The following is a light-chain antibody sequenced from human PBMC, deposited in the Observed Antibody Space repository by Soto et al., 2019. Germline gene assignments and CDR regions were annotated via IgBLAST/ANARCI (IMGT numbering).Light chain of an antibody. CDR1: QGISSY. CDR3: QQLNSYPLLT. Sequence: DIQLTQSPSSLSASVGDRVTITCRASQGISSYLAWYQQKPGKAPKLLIYAASTLQSGVPSRFSGSGSGTEFTLTISSLQPEDFATYYCQQLNSYPLLTFGGGTKVDIK. V-gene: IGKV1-9*01. J-gene: IGKJ4*01. CDR2: AAS.